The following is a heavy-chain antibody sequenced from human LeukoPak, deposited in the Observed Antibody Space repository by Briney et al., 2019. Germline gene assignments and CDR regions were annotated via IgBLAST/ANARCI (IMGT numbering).Heavy chain of an antibody. V-gene: IGHV4-34*01. J-gene: IGHJ5*02. D-gene: IGHD2-15*01. CDR1: GRSFSGYY. CDR2: INHSGST. Sequence: SETLSLTCAVYGRSFSGYYWSWIRQPPGKGLEWIGEINHSGSTNYNPSLKSRVTISVDTSKNQFSLKLSSVTAADTAVYYCAKVGSLSRGRNWVDPWGQGTLVTVSS. CDR3: AKVGSLSRGRNWVDP.